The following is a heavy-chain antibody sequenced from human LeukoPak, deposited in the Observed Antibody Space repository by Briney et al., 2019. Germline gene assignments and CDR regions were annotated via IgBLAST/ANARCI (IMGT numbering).Heavy chain of an antibody. D-gene: IGHD6-13*01. V-gene: IGHV1-18*01. CDR1: GYSFTSYG. CDR3: ARDRGGSSWYRY. J-gene: IGHJ4*02. Sequence: ASVKVSCRASGYSFTSYGITWVRQAPGQGLEWVGWISAYSGNTNFAQKLQGRVTMTTDTSTSTAYLELRSLKSDDTAVYYCARDRGGSSWYRYWGQGTLVTVSS. CDR2: ISAYSGNT.